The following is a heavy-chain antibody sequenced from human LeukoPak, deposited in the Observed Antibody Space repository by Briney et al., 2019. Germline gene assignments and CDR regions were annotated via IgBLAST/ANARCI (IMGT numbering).Heavy chain of an antibody. J-gene: IGHJ5*02. CDR1: GGTFSGYA. CDR3: AGVRGVTRNWFDP. Sequence: SVKVSCKASGGTFSGYAISWVRQAPGQGLEWMGRIIPILGIANYAQKFQGRVTITADKSTSTAYMELSSLRSEDTAVYYCAGVRGVTRNWFDPWGQGTLVTVSP. CDR2: IIPILGIA. D-gene: IGHD3-10*01. V-gene: IGHV1-69*04.